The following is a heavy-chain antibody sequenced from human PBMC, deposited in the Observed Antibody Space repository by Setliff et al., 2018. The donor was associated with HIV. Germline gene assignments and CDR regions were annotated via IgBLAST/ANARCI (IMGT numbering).Heavy chain of an antibody. V-gene: IGHV3-7*01. CDR2: IKQDGSEE. D-gene: IGHD6-19*01. CDR3: TKDHLSGWASDC. CDR1: GFTFSTYW. Sequence: LSLSCAASGFTFSTYWMIWVRQAPGKGLEWVAKIKQDGSEEYYVDSVKGRFTISRDNAKNSVYLQMNSLRVEDTAMYYCTKDHLSGWASDCWGQGTLVTVSS. J-gene: IGHJ4*02.